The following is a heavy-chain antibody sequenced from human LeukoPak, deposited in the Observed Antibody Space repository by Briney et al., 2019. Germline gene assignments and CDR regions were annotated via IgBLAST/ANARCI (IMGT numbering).Heavy chain of an antibody. D-gene: IGHD3-16*01. J-gene: IGHJ4*02. V-gene: IGHV4-59*12. CDR2: IYYNGST. CDR1: GGSISSYY. Sequence: SETLSLTCTVSGGSISSYYWSWIRQPPGKGLEWIGYIYYNGSTNYNPSLKSRVTISVDTSKNQFSLKLSSVTAADTAVYYCARGGTSLVVSVLDYWGQGTLVTVSS. CDR3: ARGGTSLVVSVLDY.